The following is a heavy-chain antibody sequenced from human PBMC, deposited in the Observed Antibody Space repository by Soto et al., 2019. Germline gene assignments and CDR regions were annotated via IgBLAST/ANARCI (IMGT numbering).Heavy chain of an antibody. J-gene: IGHJ4*02. CDR3: AYRPPAQLTMVRASDY. CDR2: ISGSGGST. D-gene: IGHD3-10*01. V-gene: IGHV3-23*01. CDR1: GLTFSSYA. Sequence: GSLRLSCAASGLTFSSYAMSWVRQAPGKGLEWVSAISGSGGSTYYADSVKGRFTISRDNSKNTLYLQMNSLRAEDTAVYYCAYRPPAQLTMVRASDYWGKGPRVTVSS.